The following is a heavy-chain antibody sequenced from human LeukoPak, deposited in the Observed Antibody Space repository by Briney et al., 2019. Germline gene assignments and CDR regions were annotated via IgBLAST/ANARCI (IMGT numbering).Heavy chain of an antibody. J-gene: IGHJ4*02. Sequence: GGSPRLSCAASGFTFSSYAMHWVRQAPGKGLEWVAVIPYDGSNKYYADSVKGRFTISRDNSKNTLYLQMNSLRAEDTAVYYCARESATTPVYDFWSGYPSGTDYWGQGTLVTVSS. CDR3: ARESATTPVYDFWSGYPSGTDY. D-gene: IGHD3-3*01. CDR2: IPYDGSNK. CDR1: GFTFSSYA. V-gene: IGHV3-30-3*01.